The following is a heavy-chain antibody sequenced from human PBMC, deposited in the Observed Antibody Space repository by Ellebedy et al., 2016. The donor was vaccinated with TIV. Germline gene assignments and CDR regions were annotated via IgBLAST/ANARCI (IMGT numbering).Heavy chain of an antibody. CDR2: IIPIFGTA. CDR1: GGTFSSYA. D-gene: IGHD3-16*01. J-gene: IGHJ6*02. Sequence: AASVKVSCKASGGTFSSYAISWVRQAPGQGLEWMGGIIPIFGTANYAQKFQGRVTITADESTSTAYMELSSLRSEDTAVYYCARDPGDDSYYYYGMDVWGQGTTVTVSS. V-gene: IGHV1-69*13. CDR3: ARDPGDDSYYYYGMDV.